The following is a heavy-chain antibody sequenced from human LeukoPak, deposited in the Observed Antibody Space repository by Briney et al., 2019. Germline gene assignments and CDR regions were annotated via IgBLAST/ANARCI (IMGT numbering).Heavy chain of an antibody. D-gene: IGHD3-22*01. CDR1: GGSISSGDYY. CDR2: IYYSGST. J-gene: IGHJ4*02. V-gene: IGHV4-30-4*01. CDR3: ASSDGDYYDSSGYFNY. Sequence: SQTLSLTCTVSGGSISSGDYYWSWIRQPPGTGLEWIGYIYYSGSTYYNPSLKSRVTISVDTSKNQFSLKLSSVTAADTAVYYCASSDGDYYDSSGYFNYWGQGTLVTVSS.